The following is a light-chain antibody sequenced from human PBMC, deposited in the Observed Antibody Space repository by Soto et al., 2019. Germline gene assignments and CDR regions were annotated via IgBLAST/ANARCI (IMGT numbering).Light chain of an antibody. CDR2: EGS. V-gene: IGLV2-23*01. Sequence: QSALTQPASVSGSPGQSITISCTGTSSDVGSYNLVSWYQQHPGKAPKLMIYEGSKRPSGVSNRFSGSKSGNMASLTISGLQAEDEADYYCCSYTGSSTLVFGGGTKHTVL. J-gene: IGLJ2*01. CDR3: CSYTGSSTLV. CDR1: SSDVGSYNL.